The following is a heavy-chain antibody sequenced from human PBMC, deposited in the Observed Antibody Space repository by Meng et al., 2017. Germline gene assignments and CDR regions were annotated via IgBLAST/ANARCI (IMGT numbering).Heavy chain of an antibody. D-gene: IGHD2-2*01. CDR1: GGTVSSYA. Sequence: QAQPAQSGAGVEKPGTSVKVSCKASGGTVSSYAISWVRQAPGQGIEWMGGIIPIFGTANYAQKFQGRVTITRDTSASTAYMELSSLRSEDTAVYYCARERVPAWGDYWGQGTLVTVSS. CDR2: IIPIFGTA. V-gene: IGHV1-69*05. J-gene: IGHJ4*02. CDR3: ARERVPAWGDY.